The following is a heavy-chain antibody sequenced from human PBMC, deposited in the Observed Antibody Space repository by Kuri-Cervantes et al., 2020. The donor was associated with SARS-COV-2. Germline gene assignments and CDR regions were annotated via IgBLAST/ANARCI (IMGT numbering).Heavy chain of an antibody. CDR2: FDPEQREI. V-gene: IGHV1-18*01. D-gene: IGHD6-13*01. CDR3: ARVLAAALDY. Sequence: ASVKVSCKASGYTFTSYGISWVRQAPGQGLEWMGGFDPEQREIIYAQKFQGRVTMTTDTSTSTAYMELRSLRSDDTAVYYCARVLAAALDYWGQGTLVTVSS. J-gene: IGHJ4*02. CDR1: GYTFTSYG.